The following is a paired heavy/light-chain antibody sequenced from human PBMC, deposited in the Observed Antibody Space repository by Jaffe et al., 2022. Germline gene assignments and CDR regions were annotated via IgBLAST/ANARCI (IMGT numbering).Heavy chain of an antibody. Sequence: QVQLVQSGAEVKKPGSSVKVSCKASGGTFSSYAISWVRQAPGQGLEWMGGIIPIFGTANYAQKFQGRVTITADESTSTAYMELSSLRSEDTAVYYCASRYCSGGSCYSLAFDIWGQGTMVTVSS. J-gene: IGHJ3*02. D-gene: IGHD2-15*01. CDR3: ASRYCSGGSCYSLAFDI. V-gene: IGHV1-69*01. CDR1: GGTFSSYA. CDR2: IIPIFGTA.
Light chain of an antibody. CDR1: QSISSW. V-gene: IGKV1-5*03. CDR2: KAS. J-gene: IGKJ4*01. Sequence: DIQMTQSPSTLSASVGDRVTITCRASQSISSWLAWYQQKPGKAPKLLIYKASSLESGVPSRFSGSGSGTEFTLTISSLQPDDFATYYCQQYNSPSLTFGGGTKVEIK. CDR3: QQYNSPSLT.